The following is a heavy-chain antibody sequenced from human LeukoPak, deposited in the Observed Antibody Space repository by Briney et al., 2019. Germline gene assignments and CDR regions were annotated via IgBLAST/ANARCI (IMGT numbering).Heavy chain of an antibody. J-gene: IGHJ4*02. CDR3: ASDDFSGYSY. CDR2: ISSSSSYI. CDR1: GFTFSDYS. Sequence: SGGSLRLSCAASGFTFSDYSMNWVRQAPGKGLEWVSSISSSSSYIYYADSVKGRFTISRGNAKNSLCLQMNSLRAEDTAVYYCASDDFSGYSYWGQGTLVTVFS. D-gene: IGHD3-22*01. V-gene: IGHV3-21*01.